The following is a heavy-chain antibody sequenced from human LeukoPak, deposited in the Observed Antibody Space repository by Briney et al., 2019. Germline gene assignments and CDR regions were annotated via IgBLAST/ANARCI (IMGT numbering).Heavy chain of an antibody. D-gene: IGHD2-2*01. CDR2: ISYDGSNK. J-gene: IGHJ6*03. Sequence: GRSLRLSCAASGFTFSSYAMHWVRQAPGKGLEWVAVISYDGSNKYYADSVKGRFTISRDNSKNTLYLQMNSLRAEDTAMYYCARDGGYCSSTSCSAYYYYYYMDVWGKGTTVTVSS. CDR3: ARDGGYCSSTSCSAYYYYYYMDV. V-gene: IGHV3-30*01. CDR1: GFTFSSYA.